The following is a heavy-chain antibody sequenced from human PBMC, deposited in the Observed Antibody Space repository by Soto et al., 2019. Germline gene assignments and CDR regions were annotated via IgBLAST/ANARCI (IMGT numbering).Heavy chain of an antibody. CDR3: GRDRDGGWLHMDV. CDR2: IWSDGNRE. V-gene: IGHV3-33*01. Sequence: QVQLVESGGGVVQPGRSVRLSCVGSGFLFSHYGMHWVRQAPGKGLEWVAVIWSDGNRESYADSVKGRFAISRDNSKDTLYLQMNNLRADDTAVYFCGRDRDGGWLHMDVWGQGTTVAVSS. J-gene: IGHJ6*02. CDR1: GFLFSHYG. D-gene: IGHD6-19*01.